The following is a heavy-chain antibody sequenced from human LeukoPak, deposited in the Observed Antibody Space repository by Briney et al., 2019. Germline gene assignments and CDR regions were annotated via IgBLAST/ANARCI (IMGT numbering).Heavy chain of an antibody. CDR3: ARGGWNKFDY. V-gene: IGHV4-61*01. J-gene: IGHJ4*02. D-gene: IGHD3-22*01. CDR2: ISYSGTT. Sequence: SETLSLTCTVSGGSISSSSYYWSWIRQPPGKGLEWIGFISYSGTTNYNPSLKSRVTISVDTSKNQFSLKLSSVTAADTAVYYCARGGWNKFDYWGQGTLVTVSS. CDR1: GGSISSSSYY.